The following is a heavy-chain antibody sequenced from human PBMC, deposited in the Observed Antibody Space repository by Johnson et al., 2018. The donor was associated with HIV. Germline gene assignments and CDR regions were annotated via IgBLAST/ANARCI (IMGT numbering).Heavy chain of an antibody. J-gene: IGHJ3*02. CDR1: GFTFDDYA. Sequence: VQLVESGGDLVQPGRSLRLSCAASGFTFDDYAMHWVRQAPGQGLEWVSGINWNGTNTGYVDSVKGRFTISRDNAKNSLYLQMNSLSTEVTAVYYWARDFLRLLDAFDIWGQGTMVTVSS. V-gene: IGHV3-9*01. D-gene: IGHD3-16*01. CDR2: INWNGTNT. CDR3: ARDFLRLLDAFDI.